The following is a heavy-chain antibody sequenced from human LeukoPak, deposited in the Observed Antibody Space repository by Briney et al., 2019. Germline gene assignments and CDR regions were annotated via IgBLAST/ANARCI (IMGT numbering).Heavy chain of an antibody. CDR1: GFTFSSYW. Sequence: GGSLRLSCAAPGFTFSSYWMTWVRQAPGKGLEWVANIKQDGSEKYYVDSVKGRFTISRDNAKNSLFLQMNSLRVEDTAVYYCARTRWLDYWGQGTLVTVSS. CDR2: IKQDGSEK. CDR3: ARTRWLDY. D-gene: IGHD2-15*01. V-gene: IGHV3-7*01. J-gene: IGHJ4*02.